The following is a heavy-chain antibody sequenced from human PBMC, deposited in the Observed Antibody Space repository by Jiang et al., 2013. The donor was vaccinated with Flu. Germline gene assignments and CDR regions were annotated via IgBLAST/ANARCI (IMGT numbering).Heavy chain of an antibody. CDR2: IYYSGST. CDR1: SGSISSHY. Sequence: PGLVKPSETLSLTCTVSSGSISSHYWSWIRQPPGKGLEWIGYIYYSGSTNYNPSLKSRVTISVDTSKNQFSLRLSSVTAADTAVYYCASGQTSGATTVRGVTMKNWFDPWGQGTLVTVSS. CDR3: ASGQTSGATTVRGVTMKNWFDP. J-gene: IGHJ5*02. V-gene: IGHV4-59*11. D-gene: IGHD3-10*01.